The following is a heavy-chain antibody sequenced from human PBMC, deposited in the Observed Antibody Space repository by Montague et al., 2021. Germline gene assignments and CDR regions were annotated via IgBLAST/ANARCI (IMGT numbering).Heavy chain of an antibody. Sequence: SLRLSCAASGFTFGYYSMLWVRQAPGQGLQWVSSIYSSISYIFYVDSLNCRFTISRDHAKNSLSLQINRLRDDDTGVYYCARYEVASSRSSIDYWGRGTLVTVSS. CDR2: IYSSISYI. CDR3: ARYEVASSRSSIDY. J-gene: IGHJ4*02. V-gene: IGHV3-21*01. CDR1: GFTFGYYS. D-gene: IGHD6-6*01.